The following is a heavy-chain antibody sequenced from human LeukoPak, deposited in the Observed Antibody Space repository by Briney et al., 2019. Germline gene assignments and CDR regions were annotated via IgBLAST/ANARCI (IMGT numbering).Heavy chain of an antibody. CDR3: ARDFVLGQPLVALDP. CDR1: GFTFRSYE. V-gene: IGHV3-7*01. Sequence: GGSLRLSCAASGFTFRSYEMNWVRQAPGKGLEWVARMKYDGSVVSYADSVRGRFTISRDNAKNSLYLLMNSLRSEDTAVYFCARDFVLGQPLVALDPWGQGTLVTVSS. J-gene: IGHJ5*02. D-gene: IGHD2-2*01. CDR2: MKYDGSVV.